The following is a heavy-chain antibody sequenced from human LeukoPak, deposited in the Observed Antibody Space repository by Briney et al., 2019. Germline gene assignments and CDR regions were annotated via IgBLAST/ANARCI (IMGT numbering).Heavy chain of an antibody. Sequence: SETRSLTCAVPGAPINSNNWGSWVRQPPGKGREGIGEVYHSGSTNYKPSLKSRVIISVDNSKNQFSLKLSSVTAADTAVYYCARQYAGHYYYCMDVWGKGTTVTVSS. J-gene: IGHJ6*03. V-gene: IGHV4-4*02. CDR3: ARQYAGHYYYCMDV. CDR2: VYHSGST. CDR1: GAPINSNNW.